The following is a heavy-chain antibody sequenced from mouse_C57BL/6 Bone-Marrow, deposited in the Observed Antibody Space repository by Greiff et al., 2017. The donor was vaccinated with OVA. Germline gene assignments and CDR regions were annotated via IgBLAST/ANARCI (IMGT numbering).Heavy chain of an antibody. CDR1: GFTFSDYG. J-gene: IGHJ2*01. CDR2: ISSGSSTI. Sequence: EVQLQESGGGLVKPGGSLKLSCAASGFTFSDYGMHWVRQAPEKGLEWVAYISSGSSTIYYADTVKGRFTISRDNANTLFLQMTSLRSEDTAMYYCATDLLPNYWGQGTTLTVSS. V-gene: IGHV5-17*01. D-gene: IGHD1-1*01. CDR3: ATDLLPNY.